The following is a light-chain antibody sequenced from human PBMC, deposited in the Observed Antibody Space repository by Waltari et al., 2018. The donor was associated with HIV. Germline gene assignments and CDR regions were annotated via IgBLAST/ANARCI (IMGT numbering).Light chain of an antibody. CDR1: SSNIGGQY. Sequence: QSVLSQSPSISGTPGQRVSISCSGSSSNIGGQYVSWYQQVPGTTPKLLIFWNTRRPSGVSARFSCSVSGPSASLAISGLRSEDEADYYCAVWDVSLSAQVFGGGTTLTVL. CDR2: WNT. V-gene: IGLV1-47*01. CDR3: AVWDVSLSAQV. J-gene: IGLJ3*02.